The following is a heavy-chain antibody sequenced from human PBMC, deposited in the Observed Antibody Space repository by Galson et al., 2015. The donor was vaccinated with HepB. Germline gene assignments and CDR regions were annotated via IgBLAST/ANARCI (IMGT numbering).Heavy chain of an antibody. J-gene: IGHJ5*02. D-gene: IGHD5-18*01. CDR3: ARDPNTAMALNWFDP. CDR1: GFTFSSYS. CDR2: ISSSSSTI. V-gene: IGHV3-48*01. Sequence: SLRLSCAASGFTFSSYSMNWVRQAPGKGLEWVSYISSSSSTIYYADSVKGRFTISRDNAKNSLYLQMNSLRAEDTAVYYCARDPNTAMALNWFDPWGQGTLVTVSS.